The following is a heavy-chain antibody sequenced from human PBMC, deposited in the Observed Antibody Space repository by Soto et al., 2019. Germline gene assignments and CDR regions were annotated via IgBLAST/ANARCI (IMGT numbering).Heavy chain of an antibody. CDR1: GYTLTELS. CDR2: FDPEDGET. Sequence: ASVKVSCKVSGYTLTELSMHWVRQAPGKGLEWMGGFDPEDGETIYAQKFQGRVTMTEDTSTDTAYMELSSLRSEDTAVYYCATRMYYYDSTPGPAFDIWGQGTMVTVSS. D-gene: IGHD3-22*01. V-gene: IGHV1-24*01. J-gene: IGHJ3*02. CDR3: ATRMYYYDSTPGPAFDI.